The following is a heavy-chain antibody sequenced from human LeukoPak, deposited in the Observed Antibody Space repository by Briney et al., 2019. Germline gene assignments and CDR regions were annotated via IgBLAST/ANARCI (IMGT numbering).Heavy chain of an antibody. D-gene: IGHD2-2*01. V-gene: IGHV1-69*01. CDR3: ARNPCSSTSCYFWYFDY. CDR1: GGTFSSYA. Sequence: SVKVSCXASGGTFSSYAISWVRLAPGQGLEWMGGIIPIFGTANYAQKFQGRVTITADESTSTAYMELSSLRSEDSAVYYCARNPCSSTSCYFWYFDYWGQGTLVTVSS. J-gene: IGHJ4*02. CDR2: IIPIFGTA.